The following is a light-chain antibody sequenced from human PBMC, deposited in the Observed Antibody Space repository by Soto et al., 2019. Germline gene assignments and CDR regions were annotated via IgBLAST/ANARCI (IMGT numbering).Light chain of an antibody. Sequence: DIVMTQSPDSLAVSLGERATINCMSSQSLLYSLNNKNYLAWYQQKPGQPPKLLIHWASTREYGVPDRFTGSGSGTDFTLTISSLQAEDVAVYYCQQYYGAPLTFGGGTKVDIK. CDR3: QQYYGAPLT. CDR1: QSLLYSLNNKNY. J-gene: IGKJ4*01. CDR2: WAS. V-gene: IGKV4-1*01.